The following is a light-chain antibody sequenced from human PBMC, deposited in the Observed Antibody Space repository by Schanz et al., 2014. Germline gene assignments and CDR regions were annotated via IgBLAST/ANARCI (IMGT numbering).Light chain of an antibody. V-gene: IGLV2-8*01. Sequence: QSALTQPPSASGSPGQSVTISCTGTSSDVGGYNFVSWYQQHPGKAPKLMIYEVSKRPSGVPDRFSGSKSGNTASLTISGLQAEDEADYYCSSSSTSTTLVVFGGGTKLTVL. CDR1: SSDVGGYNF. CDR2: EVS. J-gene: IGLJ2*01. CDR3: SSSSTSTTLVV.